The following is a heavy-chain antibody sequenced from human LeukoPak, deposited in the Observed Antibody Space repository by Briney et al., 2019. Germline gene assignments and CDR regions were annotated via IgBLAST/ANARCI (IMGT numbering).Heavy chain of an antibody. CDR2: IYSGGTI. CDR3: AKGGGIHVSFDY. J-gene: IGHJ4*02. D-gene: IGHD3-16*01. V-gene: IGHV3-66*01. Sequence: GGSLRLSCAASGFTVSSNYMSWVRQAPGKGLEWVSVIYSGGTIYYADSVKGRFTISRDNSKNTVYLQMNSLRAEDTAVYYCAKGGGIHVSFDYWGQGTLVTASS. CDR1: GFTVSSNY.